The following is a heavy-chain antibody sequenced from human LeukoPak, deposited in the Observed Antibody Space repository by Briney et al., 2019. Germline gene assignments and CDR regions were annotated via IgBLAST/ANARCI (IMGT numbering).Heavy chain of an antibody. CDR1: GFTFGSHT. D-gene: IGHD2-21*01. CDR3: LTIVETDLDAFDI. CDR2: ISYDGGNK. J-gene: IGHJ3*02. Sequence: GGSLRLSCAASGFTFGSHTMHWVRQAPGKGLEWVAVISYDGGNKYYADSVKGRFTISRDNAKSTLYLQMNSLRAEDTAVYYCLTIVETDLDAFDIWGQGTKVTVSS. V-gene: IGHV3-30-3*01.